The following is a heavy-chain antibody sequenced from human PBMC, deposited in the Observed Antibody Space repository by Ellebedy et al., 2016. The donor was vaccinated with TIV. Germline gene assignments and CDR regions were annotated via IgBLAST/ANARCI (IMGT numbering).Heavy chain of an antibody. CDR3: ARDRSSPPYYYYGMDV. CDR1: GFTFSSYA. J-gene: IGHJ6*02. Sequence: SLKISCAASGFTFSSYAMHWVRPAPGKGLEWVAVISYDGSNKYYADSVKGRFTISRDNSKNTLYLQMNSLRAEDTAVYYCARDRSSPPYYYYGMDVWGQGTTVTVSS. CDR2: ISYDGSNK. V-gene: IGHV3-30-3*01. D-gene: IGHD6-13*01.